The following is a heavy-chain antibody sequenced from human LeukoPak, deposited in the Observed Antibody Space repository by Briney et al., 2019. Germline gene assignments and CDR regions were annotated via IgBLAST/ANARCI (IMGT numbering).Heavy chain of an antibody. Sequence: GGSLRLSCGASGDTLSIYAMSCVRQAPGKGREWGSAISDSGGSTYYAGSVKGRLTISRDNSKNTLYLQMDRLRAEDTAVYDCSSNSGWYGWVFDYWGQGTLVTVSS. CDR2: ISDSGGST. V-gene: IGHV3-23*01. J-gene: IGHJ4*02. CDR1: GDTLSIYA. CDR3: SSNSGWYGWVFDY. D-gene: IGHD6-19*01.